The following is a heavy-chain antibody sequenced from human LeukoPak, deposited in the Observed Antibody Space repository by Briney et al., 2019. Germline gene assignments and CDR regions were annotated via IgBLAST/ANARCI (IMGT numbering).Heavy chain of an antibody. CDR3: ATVGRAARPGY. J-gene: IGHJ4*02. V-gene: IGHV3-48*03. Sequence: GGSLRLSCAASGFTFSSYEMNWVRQAPGKGLEWVSYISASGNSRYYADSVKGRFTISRDNARNSLYLQMDSLRGEDTAVYYCATVGRAARPGYWGQGTLITVSS. CDR2: ISASGNSR. D-gene: IGHD6-6*01. CDR1: GFTFSSYE.